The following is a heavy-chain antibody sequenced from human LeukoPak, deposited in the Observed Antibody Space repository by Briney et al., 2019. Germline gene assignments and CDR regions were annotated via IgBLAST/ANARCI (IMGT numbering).Heavy chain of an antibody. CDR1: GFTFSSYG. V-gene: IGHV3-33*06. D-gene: IGHD5-24*01. J-gene: IGHJ3*02. Sequence: PGRSLRLSCAASGFTFSSYGMHWVRQAPDKGLEWVAVIWYDGSNKYYADSVKGRFTISRDNSKNTLYLQMNSLRAGDTAVYYCAKGQSEENPDDAFDIWGQGTMVTVSS. CDR3: AKGQSEENPDDAFDI. CDR2: IWYDGSNK.